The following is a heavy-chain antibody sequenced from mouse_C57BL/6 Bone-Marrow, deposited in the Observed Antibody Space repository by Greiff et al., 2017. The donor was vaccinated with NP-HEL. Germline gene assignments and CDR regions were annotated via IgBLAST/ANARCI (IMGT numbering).Heavy chain of an antibody. J-gene: IGHJ4*01. CDR1: GFTFSSYA. D-gene: IGHD2-4*01. CDR2: ISDGGSYT. V-gene: IGHV5-4*01. Sequence: EVQGVESGGGLVKPGGSLKLSCAASGFTFSSYAMSWVRQTPEKRLEWVATISDGGSYTYYPDNVKGRFTISRDNAKNNLYLQMSHLKSEDTAMYYCARDRVYDYPIGDYWGQGTSVTVSS. CDR3: ARDRVYDYPIGDY.